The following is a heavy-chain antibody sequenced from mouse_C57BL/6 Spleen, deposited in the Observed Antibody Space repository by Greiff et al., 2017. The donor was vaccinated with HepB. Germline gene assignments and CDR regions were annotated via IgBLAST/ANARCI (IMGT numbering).Heavy chain of an antibody. D-gene: IGHD2-9*01. J-gene: IGHJ2*01. CDR2: IDPSDSYT. CDR3: ARSSYYGYDGHFDY. Sequence: VQLQQPGAELVMPGASVKLSCKASGYTFTSYWMHWVKQRPGQGLEWIGEIDPSDSYTNYNQKFKGKSTLTVDKSSSTAYMQRSSLTSEDSAVYYCARSSYYGYDGHFDYWGQGTTLTVSS. CDR1: GYTFTSYW. V-gene: IGHV1-69*01.